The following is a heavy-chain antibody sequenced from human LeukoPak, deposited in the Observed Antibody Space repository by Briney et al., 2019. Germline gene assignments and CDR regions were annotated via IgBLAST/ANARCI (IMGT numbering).Heavy chain of an antibody. CDR3: AKDMRAIVSYYYDSSGQKGAFDI. D-gene: IGHD3-22*01. V-gene: IGHV1-46*01. CDR1: GYTFTSYY. J-gene: IGHJ3*02. CDR2: INPSGGST. Sequence: ASVKVSCKASGYTFTSYYMHWVRQAPGQGLEWMGIINPSGGSTSYAQKFQGRVTMTRDTSTSTVYMELSSLRSEDTAVYYCAKDMRAIVSYYYDSSGQKGAFDIWGQGTMVTVSS.